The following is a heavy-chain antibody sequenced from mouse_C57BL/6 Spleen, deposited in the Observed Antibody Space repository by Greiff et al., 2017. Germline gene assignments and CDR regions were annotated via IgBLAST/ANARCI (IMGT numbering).Heavy chain of an antibody. V-gene: IGHV1-52*01. CDR3: ARGYGSPAWFAY. CDR2: IDPSDSET. J-gene: IGHJ3*01. CDR1: GYTFTSYW. Sequence: VQLQQPGAELVRPGSSVKLSCKASGYTFTSYWMHWVKQRPIQGLEWIGNIDPSDSETHYNQKFKDKVTLTVDKSSSTAYMQLSSLTSEDSAVYYCARGYGSPAWFAYWGQGTLVTVSA. D-gene: IGHD1-1*01.